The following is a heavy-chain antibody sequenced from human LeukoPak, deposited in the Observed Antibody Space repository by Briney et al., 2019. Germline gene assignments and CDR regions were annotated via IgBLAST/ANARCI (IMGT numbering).Heavy chain of an antibody. CDR1: GFTFSSYS. D-gene: IGHD6-19*01. CDR3: ARVPGGYSSGWRYY. Sequence: PGGSLRLSCAASGFTFSSYSTNWVRQAPGKGLEWVSSISSSSSYIYYADSVKGRFTISRDNAKNSLYLQMNSLRAEDTAVYYCARVPGGYSSGWRYYWGQGTLVTVSS. J-gene: IGHJ4*02. V-gene: IGHV3-21*01. CDR2: ISSSSSYI.